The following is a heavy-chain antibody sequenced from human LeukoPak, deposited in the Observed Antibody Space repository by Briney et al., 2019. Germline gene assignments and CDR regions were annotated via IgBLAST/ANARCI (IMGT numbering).Heavy chain of an antibody. V-gene: IGHV3-23*01. Sequence: PGGSLRLSCAASGFTFSSYAMSWVRQAPGEGLEWVSTISGGGGSTYYADSVKGRFTISRDNSKNTLYLQVNSLRAEDTAVYYCAKGGKWDVTPFDYWGQGTLVTVSS. CDR3: AKGGKWDVTPFDY. CDR1: GFTFSSYA. D-gene: IGHD1-26*01. J-gene: IGHJ4*02. CDR2: ISGGGGST.